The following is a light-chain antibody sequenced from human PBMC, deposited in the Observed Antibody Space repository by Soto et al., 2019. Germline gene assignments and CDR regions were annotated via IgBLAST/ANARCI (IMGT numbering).Light chain of an antibody. Sequence: EIVLTQSPGTLSLSPGERATLSCRASQSVSSSYLAWYQQKPGQAPRLLIYGASSRATGIPDRFSGSGSGTGFTLPISRLEPEDFAVYYCQQYGSSPLFTFGPGTKVDIK. CDR3: QQYGSSPLFT. CDR2: GAS. V-gene: IGKV3-20*01. J-gene: IGKJ3*01. CDR1: QSVSSSY.